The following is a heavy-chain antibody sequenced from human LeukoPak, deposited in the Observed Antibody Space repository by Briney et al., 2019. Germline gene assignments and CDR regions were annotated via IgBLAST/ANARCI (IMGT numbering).Heavy chain of an antibody. Sequence: ASVNVSCKASGYTFTSYGISWVRQAPGQGLEWMGWISAYNGNTNYAQKLQGRVTMTTATSTSTAYMELRSMRSADAAVSYCARASSRSGYDNWFDPWGQGTLVTVSS. CDR2: ISAYNGNT. V-gene: IGHV1-18*01. CDR1: GYTFTSYG. D-gene: IGHD5-12*01. J-gene: IGHJ5*02. CDR3: ARASSRSGYDNWFDP.